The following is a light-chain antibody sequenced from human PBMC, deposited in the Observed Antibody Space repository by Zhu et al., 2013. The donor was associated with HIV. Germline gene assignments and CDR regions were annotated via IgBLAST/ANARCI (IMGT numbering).Light chain of an antibody. CDR3: QQYEDSPIT. CDR2: DTY. CDR1: QSVSSN. V-gene: IGKV3D-15*01. J-gene: IGKJ5*01. Sequence: EIVMTQSPATLSVSPGERATLSCRASQSVSSNLAWYQQKAGQAPTLLIYDTYYRAAGTPDRFRGSGSATDFTLTISRLQPEDFAIYYCQQYEDSPITFGQGTRLEMK.